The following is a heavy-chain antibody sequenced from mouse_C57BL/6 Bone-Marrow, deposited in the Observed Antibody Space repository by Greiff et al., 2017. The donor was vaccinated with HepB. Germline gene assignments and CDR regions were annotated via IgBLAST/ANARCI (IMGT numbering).Heavy chain of an antibody. CDR3: ARQGYYGSSYVGFDY. V-gene: IGHV5-12*01. CDR2: ISNGGGST. CDR1: GFTFSDYY. J-gene: IGHJ2*01. Sequence: EVKVVESGGGLVQPGGSLKLSCAASGFTFSDYYMYWVRQTPEKRLEWVAYISNGGGSTYYPDTVKGRFTISRDNAKNTLYLQMSRLKSEDTAMYYCARQGYYGSSYVGFDYWGQGTTLTVSS. D-gene: IGHD1-1*01.